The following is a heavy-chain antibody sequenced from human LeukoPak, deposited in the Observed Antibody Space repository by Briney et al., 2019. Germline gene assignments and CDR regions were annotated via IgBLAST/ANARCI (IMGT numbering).Heavy chain of an antibody. J-gene: IGHJ4*02. CDR2: ISRDSRTI. CDR3: ATSPPGGPIDN. CDR1: GFTFSSYS. Sequence: GGSLRLSCAASGFTFSSYSMNWVRQAPGQGLEWVSIISRDSRTIFYADSAKGRFTVSRDNAKNSLYVQMNSLRAEDTAVYYCATSPPGGPIDNWGQGTLVTVSS. D-gene: IGHD3-16*01. V-gene: IGHV3-21*01.